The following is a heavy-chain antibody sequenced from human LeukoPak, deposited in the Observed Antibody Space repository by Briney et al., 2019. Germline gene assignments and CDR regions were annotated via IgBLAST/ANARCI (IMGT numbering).Heavy chain of an antibody. V-gene: IGHV4-59*08. J-gene: IGHJ3*02. D-gene: IGHD3-22*01. CDR3: ARHSLPRTYYYDSSGYSGGPDSLGAFDI. CDR1: GGSISSYY. Sequence: PSETLSLTCTVSGGSISSYYWSWIRQPPGKGLEWIGYIYYSGSTNYNPSLKSRVTISVDTSKNQFSLKLSSVTAADTAVYYCARHSLPRTYYYDSSGYSGGPDSLGAFDIWGQGTMVTVSS. CDR2: IYYSGST.